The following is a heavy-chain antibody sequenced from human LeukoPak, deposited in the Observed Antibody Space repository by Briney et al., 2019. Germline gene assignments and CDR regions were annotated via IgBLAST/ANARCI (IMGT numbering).Heavy chain of an antibody. J-gene: IGHJ4*02. CDR1: GDSISSSRSY. Sequence: SETLSLTCTVSGDSISSSRSYWGWIRQPPGKGLEWIGSIYYSGSTYYNTSLKSRVTISVDTSKNQFSLNLNSVTAADTAVYYCARQTGSGLFILPGGQGTLVTVSS. CDR2: IYYSGST. D-gene: IGHD3/OR15-3a*01. V-gene: IGHV4-39*01. CDR3: ARQTGSGLFILP.